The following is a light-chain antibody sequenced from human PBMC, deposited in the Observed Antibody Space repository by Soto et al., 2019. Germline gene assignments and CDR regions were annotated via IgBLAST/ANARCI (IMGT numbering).Light chain of an antibody. V-gene: IGKV3-20*01. CDR3: QHDGSLPWT. J-gene: IGKJ1*01. CDR1: QSLSGNY. Sequence: ETVFPDFLGSMSLSPWQRATLSCRASQSLSGNYLAWYQQKPGQAPRVLIDRASIRATGISDRFSGRGSGTDFTLTISRLEPEDFAVYYRQHDGSLPWTFGQGTKVDI. CDR2: RAS.